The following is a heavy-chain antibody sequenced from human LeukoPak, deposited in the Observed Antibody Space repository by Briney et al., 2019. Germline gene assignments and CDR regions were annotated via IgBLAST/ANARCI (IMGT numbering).Heavy chain of an antibody. V-gene: IGHV3-23*01. J-gene: IGHJ4*02. Sequence: PGGSLRLSCVASGFTFSNSVMSWVRQAPGKGLEWVSVISGSAGTIRYADSVKGRFTISRDNSENTVYLQMNNLRAEDTAVYYCAGRVTGYSSGYVYWGQGTLVTVSS. D-gene: IGHD5-18*01. CDR1: GFTFSNSV. CDR3: AGRVTGYSSGYVY. CDR2: ISGSAGTI.